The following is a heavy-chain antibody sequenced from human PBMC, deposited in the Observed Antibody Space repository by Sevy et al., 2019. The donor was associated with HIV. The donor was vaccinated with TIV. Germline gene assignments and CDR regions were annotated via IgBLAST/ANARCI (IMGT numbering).Heavy chain of an antibody. Sequence: SETLSLTCTASGGSISSYYWSWIRQPPGKGLEWIGYIYYSGSTNYNPSLKSRVTISVDTSNNQFSLKLSSVTAADTAEYYFARAPDAGSYYPFDYWGQGTLVTVSS. CDR1: GGSISSYY. J-gene: IGHJ4*02. CDR2: IYYSGST. D-gene: IGHD3-10*01. V-gene: IGHV4-59*13. CDR3: ARAPDAGSYYPFDY.